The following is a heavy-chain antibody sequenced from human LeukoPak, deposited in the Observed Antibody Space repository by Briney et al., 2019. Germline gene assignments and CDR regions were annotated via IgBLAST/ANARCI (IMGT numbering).Heavy chain of an antibody. J-gene: IGHJ6*03. Sequence: SETLSLTCTVSGGSISSHYWSWIRQPPGKGLEWIGYIYYSGSTNYNPSLKSRVTISVDTSKNQFSLKLSSVTAADTAVYYCARSRLFWSGYYNPLGYYYYMDVWGKGTTVTVSS. V-gene: IGHV4-59*11. D-gene: IGHD3-3*01. CDR3: ARSRLFWSGYYNPLGYYYYMDV. CDR2: IYYSGST. CDR1: GGSISSHY.